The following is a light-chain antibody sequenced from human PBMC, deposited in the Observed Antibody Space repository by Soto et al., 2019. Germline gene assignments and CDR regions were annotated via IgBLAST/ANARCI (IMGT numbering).Light chain of an antibody. CDR2: GAS. V-gene: IGKV3D-15*01. CDR1: QSIRSN. Sequence: EIVMTQSPPTLSVSPGERAALSCRASQSIRSNLAWYQQKPGQAPRLLIYGASTRATGIPARFSGSGSGTEFPLTINSLQSEDFAVFYCQQYNTWPAITFGQGTRLEIK. J-gene: IGKJ5*01. CDR3: QQYNTWPAIT.